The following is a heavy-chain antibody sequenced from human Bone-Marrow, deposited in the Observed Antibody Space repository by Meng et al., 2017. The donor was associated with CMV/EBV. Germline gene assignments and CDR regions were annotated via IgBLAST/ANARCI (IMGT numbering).Heavy chain of an antibody. CDR3: ARCRFFDYYYGMDV. J-gene: IGHJ6*02. V-gene: IGHV1-2*02. D-gene: IGHD3-3*01. CDR1: GYTFTGYY. Sequence: SVKVSCKASGYTFTGYYMHWVRQAPGQGLEWMGWINPNSGGTNYAQKFQGRVTMTRDTSISTAYMELSRLRSDDTAVYYCARCRFFDYYYGMDVWGQGTTVTVSS. CDR2: INPNSGGT.